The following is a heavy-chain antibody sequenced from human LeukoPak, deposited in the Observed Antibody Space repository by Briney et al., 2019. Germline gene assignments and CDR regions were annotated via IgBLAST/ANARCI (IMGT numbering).Heavy chain of an antibody. D-gene: IGHD3-10*01. CDR3: ARGPGPRGSGSWNWFDP. CDR1: GYTFTSYD. Sequence: GSSVKVSCKASGYTFTSYDINWVRQATGQGLEWMGWMNPNSGNTGYAQKFQGRVTMTSNTSISTAYMELSSLRSEDTAVYYCARGPGPRGSGSWNWFDPWGQGTLVTVSS. CDR2: MNPNSGNT. J-gene: IGHJ5*02. V-gene: IGHV1-8*01.